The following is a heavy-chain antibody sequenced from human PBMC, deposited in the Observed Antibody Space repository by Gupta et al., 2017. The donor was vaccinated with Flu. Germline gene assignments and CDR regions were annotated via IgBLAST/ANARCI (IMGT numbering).Heavy chain of an antibody. V-gene: IGHV3-48*03. D-gene: IGHD1-26*01. J-gene: IGHJ5*02. CDR2: ISSSGNTI. Sequence: MNWVRQTPGKGLEWVSYISSSGNTIYYADSVKGRFTISRDNAKNSLYLQMNSLRAEDTAVYYCASSFWRRWEDNWFDPWGQGTLVTVSS. CDR3: ASSFWRRWEDNWFDP.